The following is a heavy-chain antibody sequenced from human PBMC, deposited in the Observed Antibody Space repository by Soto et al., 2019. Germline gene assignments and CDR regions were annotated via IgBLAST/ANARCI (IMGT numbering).Heavy chain of an antibody. J-gene: IGHJ4*02. CDR3: ARIGYSSTWYPRPSFDF. CDR2: IYYSGNT. CDR1: GGSISSGDYY. V-gene: IGHV4-39*01. Sequence: PSETLSLTCTVSGGSISSGDYYWGWIRQPPGKGLEYIGTIYYSGNTYYNPSLKSRVTISVDTSKNQFSLKLSSVTAADTAVYNCARIGYSSTWYPRPSFDFWSQGTRVTVSS. D-gene: IGHD6-13*01.